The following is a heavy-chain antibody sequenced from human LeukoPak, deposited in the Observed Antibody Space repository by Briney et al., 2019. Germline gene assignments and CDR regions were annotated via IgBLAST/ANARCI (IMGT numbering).Heavy chain of an antibody. CDR3: ARDHSSGWSPQKAFDI. V-gene: IGHV4-61*01. CDR1: GGSVSSGSYY. CDR2: IYYSGSI. Sequence: PSESLSLTCTVSGGSVSSGSYYWSWIRQPPGKGLEWIGYIYYSGSINYNPSLKRRVTISVDTSKNQFSLKLSSVTAADTAVYYCARDHSSGWSPQKAFDIWGQGTMVTVSS. D-gene: IGHD6-19*01. J-gene: IGHJ3*02.